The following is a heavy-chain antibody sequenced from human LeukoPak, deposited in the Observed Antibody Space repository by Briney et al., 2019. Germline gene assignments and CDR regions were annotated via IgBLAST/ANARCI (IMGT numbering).Heavy chain of an antibody. CDR3: AKDLTREDY. D-gene: IGHD1-26*01. CDR2: ISGSGGST. V-gene: IGHV3-23*01. J-gene: IGHJ4*02. Sequence: PGGSLRLSCAASGFTFGSYAMSWVRQAPGKGLEWVSTISGSGGSTYCADSVKGRFTISRDNSKNTLYLQMNSLRPEDTAVYYCAKDLTREDYWGQGTLVTVSS. CDR1: GFTFGSYA.